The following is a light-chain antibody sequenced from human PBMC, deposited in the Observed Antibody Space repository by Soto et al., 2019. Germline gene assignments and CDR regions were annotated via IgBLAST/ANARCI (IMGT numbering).Light chain of an antibody. V-gene: IGKV1-6*01. Sequence: AIQLTQCPSSLSSSVGERVTITCRVSQGIRNDLGWYQHKPVKAPKLLISAAASLQSGVPSRVSGSGSGTDFTLTISSLQPEDFATYYCLQEYNHPRTFGPANNPDIK. CDR3: LQEYNHPRT. CDR1: QGIRND. J-gene: IGKJ3*01. CDR2: AAA.